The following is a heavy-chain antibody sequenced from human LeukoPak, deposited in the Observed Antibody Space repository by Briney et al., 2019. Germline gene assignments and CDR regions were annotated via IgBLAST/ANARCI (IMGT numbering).Heavy chain of an antibody. J-gene: IGHJ5*02. V-gene: IGHV4-4*02. CDR3: ARGPGGYSFWFDP. D-gene: IGHD5-18*01. CDR2: IYHSGIT. Sequence: SGTLSLTCAVSGGSISTSNWWSWVRQPPGKGLEWIGEIYHSGITNYNPSLKSRVTISVDKSKNQFSPKLSSVTAADTAVYYCARGPGGYSFWFDPWGQGTLVAVSS. CDR1: GGSISTSNW.